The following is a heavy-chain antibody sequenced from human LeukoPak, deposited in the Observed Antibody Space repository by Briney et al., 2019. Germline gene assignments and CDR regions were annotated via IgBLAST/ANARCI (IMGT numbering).Heavy chain of an antibody. CDR1: GGSISSYY. V-gene: IGHV4-59*01. CDR3: ASSFGEYFQH. Sequence: SETLSLTCTVSGGSISSYYWSWIRQPPGKGLEWIGYIYYSGSTNYNPSLKSRVTISVDPSKNQFSLKLSSVTAADTAVYYCASSFGEYFQHWGQGTLVTVSS. D-gene: IGHD3-10*01. J-gene: IGHJ1*01. CDR2: IYYSGST.